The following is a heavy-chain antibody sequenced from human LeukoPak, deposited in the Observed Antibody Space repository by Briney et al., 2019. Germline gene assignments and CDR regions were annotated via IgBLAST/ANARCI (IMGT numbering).Heavy chain of an antibody. CDR2: ISGSGGST. V-gene: IGHV3-23*01. D-gene: IGHD6-13*01. CDR3: AKQSSRRLDYFDY. CDR1: GFTFSSYA. Sequence: GGSLRLSCAASGFTFSSYAMSWVRQAPGKGLEWVSAISGSGGSTYYADSVKGRFTISRDNSKNTLYMQMNSLRAEDTAVYYCAKQSSRRLDYFDYWGQGTLVTVSS. J-gene: IGHJ4*02.